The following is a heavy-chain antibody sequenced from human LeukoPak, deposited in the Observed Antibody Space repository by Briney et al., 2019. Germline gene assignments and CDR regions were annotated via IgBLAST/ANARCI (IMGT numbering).Heavy chain of an antibody. CDR1: GDSVSSNSAA. J-gene: IGHJ4*02. CDR2: TYYRSKWYN. D-gene: IGHD3-16*02. V-gene: IGHV6-1*01. Sequence: SQTLSLTCAISGDSVSSNSAAWNWIRQSPSRGLEWLGRTYYRSKWYNDYAVSVKSRITNNPDTSKNQFSLQLNSVTPEDTAVYYCAREGGNTGVWGSYRYYAFDYWGQGTLVTVSS. CDR3: AREGGNTGVWGSYRYYAFDY.